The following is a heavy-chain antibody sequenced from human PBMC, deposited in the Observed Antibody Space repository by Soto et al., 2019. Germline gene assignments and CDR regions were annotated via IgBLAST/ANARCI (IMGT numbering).Heavy chain of an antibody. V-gene: IGHV1-18*01. J-gene: IGHJ3*02. CDR1: GDTFISSG. Sequence: ASVKVSCKASGDTFISSGISWVRQAPGQGLEWMGWISGYKGDTNYAQKFQGRVTLTTDTSTSTAYMELRSLTPGDTAIYYCARIEYCSGGNRYSPLDIWGQGTLVTVSS. D-gene: IGHD2-15*01. CDR2: ISGYKGDT. CDR3: ARIEYCSGGNRYSPLDI.